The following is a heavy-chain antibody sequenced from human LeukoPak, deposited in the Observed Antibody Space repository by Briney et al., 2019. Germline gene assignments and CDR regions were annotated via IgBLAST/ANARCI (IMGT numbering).Heavy chain of an antibody. CDR3: AREGYVGDYFDY. V-gene: IGHV3-7*01. D-gene: IGHD1-1*01. J-gene: IGHJ4*02. CDR1: GGSFSGYY. CDR2: IKQDGSEK. Sequence: ETLSLTCAVYGGSFSGYYWSWIRQAPGKGLEWVANIKQDGSEKYYVDSVKGRFTISRDNAKNSLYLQMNSLRAEDTAVYCCAREGYVGDYFDYWGQGTLVTVSS.